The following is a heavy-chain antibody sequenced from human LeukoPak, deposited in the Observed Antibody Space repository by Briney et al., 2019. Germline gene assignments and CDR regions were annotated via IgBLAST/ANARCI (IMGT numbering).Heavy chain of an antibody. Sequence: KPSESLSLTCTVSGYSITSGYYWGWIRRPPGKGLEGMGSIYHSGSTYYNPSLKSRVIISVDTSKNQFSLKLRSVTAADTAVYYCARADLVRGVIITHYMDVWGKGTTVTVSS. CDR3: ARADLVRGVIITHYMDV. V-gene: IGHV4-38-2*02. CDR1: GYSITSGYY. J-gene: IGHJ6*03. D-gene: IGHD3-10*01. CDR2: IYHSGST.